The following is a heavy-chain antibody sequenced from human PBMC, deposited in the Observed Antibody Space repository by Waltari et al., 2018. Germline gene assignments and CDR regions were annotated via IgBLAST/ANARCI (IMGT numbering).Heavy chain of an antibody. J-gene: IGHJ4*02. CDR1: GFPFGKHA. CDR2: ISVSDFT. V-gene: IGHV3-23*01. D-gene: IGHD1-20*01. CDR3: AKPFYNWDDPLDS. Sequence: EVQLLQSGGDWVQPGGSLRLSCVNSGFPFGKHAISWVRQAPGTGLEWVSAISVSDFTYYADSVRGRFTISRDTSKNTVYLQLNSLRGEDAAVYYCAKPFYNWDDPLDSWGQGTLVTVSS.